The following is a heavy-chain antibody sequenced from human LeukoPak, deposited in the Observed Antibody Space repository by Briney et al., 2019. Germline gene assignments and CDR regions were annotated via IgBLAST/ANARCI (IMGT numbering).Heavy chain of an antibody. J-gene: IGHJ3*02. CDR1: GFTVSSNY. Sequence: GGSLRLSCAASGFTVSSNYMSWVRQAPGKGLEWVSVIYSGGNTYYADSVKGRFTISRDSSKNTLYLQMNSLRAEDTAVYYCARWSGQLVAFDIWGQGTMVTVSS. CDR3: ARWSGQLVAFDI. CDR2: IYSGGNT. V-gene: IGHV3-53*01. D-gene: IGHD3-3*01.